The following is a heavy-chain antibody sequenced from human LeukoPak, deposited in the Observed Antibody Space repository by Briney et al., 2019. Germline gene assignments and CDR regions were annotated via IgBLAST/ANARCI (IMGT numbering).Heavy chain of an antibody. CDR2: INPDGSEK. Sequence: GGSLRLSCTASGFTLSSYWMTWVRQAPGKGLEWVANINPDGSEKDYVDSVKGRFTISRANAKNSLGLQMSNLRAEDTAVYFCARGHYYSIYWGRGTLVTVSS. CDR3: ARGHYYSIY. CDR1: GFTLSSYW. V-gene: IGHV3-7*02. J-gene: IGHJ4*02.